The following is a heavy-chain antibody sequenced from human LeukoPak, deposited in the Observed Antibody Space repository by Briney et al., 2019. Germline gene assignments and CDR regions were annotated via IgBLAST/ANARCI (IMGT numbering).Heavy chain of an antibody. J-gene: IGHJ4*02. V-gene: IGHV3-23*01. CDR1: GFTFSSYA. D-gene: IGHD5-18*01. CDR3: AKDPMYLVRGYSYGRHNPDY. Sequence: GGSLRLSCAASGFTFSSYAMSWVRQAPGKGLEWVSAISGSGGSTYYADSVKGRFTISRDNSKNTLYLQMNSLRAEDTAVYYCAKDPMYLVRGYSYGRHNPDYWGQGTLVTVSS. CDR2: ISGSGGST.